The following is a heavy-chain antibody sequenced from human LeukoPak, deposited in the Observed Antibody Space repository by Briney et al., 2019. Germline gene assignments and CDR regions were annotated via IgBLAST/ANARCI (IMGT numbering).Heavy chain of an antibody. Sequence: SETLSLTCTVSGGSIGSYYWSWIRQPPGKGLEWIGYIYYSGSTNYNPSLKSRVTISVDTSKNQFSLKLSSVTAADTAVYYCARDLRSYGFDYWGQGTLVTVSS. CDR3: ARDLRSYGFDY. V-gene: IGHV4-59*01. CDR1: GGSIGSYY. D-gene: IGHD5-18*01. J-gene: IGHJ4*02. CDR2: IYYSGST.